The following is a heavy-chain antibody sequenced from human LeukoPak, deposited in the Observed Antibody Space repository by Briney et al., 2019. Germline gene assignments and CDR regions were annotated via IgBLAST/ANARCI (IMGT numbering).Heavy chain of an antibody. D-gene: IGHD3-9*01. V-gene: IGHV4-31*03. CDR2: IYYSGST. J-gene: IGHJ5*02. CDR3: ARNHGLYYDILTGYRRPENWFDP. Sequence: SETLSLTCTVSGGSISSGGYYWSWIRQHPGKGLEWIGYIYYSGSTYYNPSLKSRATISVDTSKNQFSLKLSSVTAADTAVYYCARNHGLYYDILTGYRRPENWFDPWGQGTLVTVSS. CDR1: GGSISSGGYY.